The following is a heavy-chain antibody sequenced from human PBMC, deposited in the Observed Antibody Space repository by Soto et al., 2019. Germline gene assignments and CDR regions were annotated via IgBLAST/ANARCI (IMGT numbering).Heavy chain of an antibody. Sequence: ASVKVSCKASGYTFIDHYVHWMRQAPGQGLEWMGWINPKNGDTKYAQKFQGRVTMTRDTSISTHYVELSRLRSDDTAVYYCARDLNPYYGPGSHHGFYAYCGQGTLVTVSS. V-gene: IGHV1-2*02. CDR1: GYTFIDHY. CDR2: INPKNGDT. D-gene: IGHD3-10*01. CDR3: ARDLNPYYGPGSHHGFYAY. J-gene: IGHJ4*02.